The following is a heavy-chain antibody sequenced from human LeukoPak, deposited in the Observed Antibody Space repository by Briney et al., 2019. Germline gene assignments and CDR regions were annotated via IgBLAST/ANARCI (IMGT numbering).Heavy chain of an antibody. CDR1: GFTFSDYY. CDR2: IKQDGSEK. V-gene: IGHV3-7*03. J-gene: IGHJ4*02. Sequence: SGGSLRLSCAGSGFTFSDYYMSWVRQAPGKGLEWVANIKQDGSEKYYVDSVKGRFTISRDNAKNSLYLQMNSLRVEDTAVYYCARDQAYWGRGTLVTVSS. CDR3: ARDQAY.